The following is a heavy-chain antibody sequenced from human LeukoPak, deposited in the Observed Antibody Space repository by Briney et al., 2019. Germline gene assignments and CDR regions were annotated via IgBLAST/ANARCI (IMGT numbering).Heavy chain of an antibody. CDR2: ISGSGGST. CDR1: GFTFSSNA. D-gene: IGHD5-18*01. CDR3: AKSRAPWTQLWFDP. V-gene: IGHV3-23*01. Sequence: PGGSLRLSCATSGFTFSSNAMSWVRQAPGKGLEWVSGISGSGGSTYYADSVKGRFTISRDNSKNTLYVQMNSLRAEDTAVYYCAKSRAPWTQLWFDPWGQGTLVTVSS. J-gene: IGHJ5*02.